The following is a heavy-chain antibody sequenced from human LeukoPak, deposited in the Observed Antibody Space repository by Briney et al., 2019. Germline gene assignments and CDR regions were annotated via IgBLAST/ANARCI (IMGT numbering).Heavy chain of an antibody. CDR3: ARSQWVRGASYYFDY. J-gene: IGHJ4*02. Sequence: PGGSLRLSCAASGFTFSSYAMSWVRQAPGKGLEWVSVISGSGGSTYYADSVKGRFTISRDNSKNSLYLQMNSLRDEDTAVYSCARSQWVRGASYYFDYWGQGALVTVSS. D-gene: IGHD3-10*01. CDR2: ISGSGGST. V-gene: IGHV3-23*01. CDR1: GFTFSSYA.